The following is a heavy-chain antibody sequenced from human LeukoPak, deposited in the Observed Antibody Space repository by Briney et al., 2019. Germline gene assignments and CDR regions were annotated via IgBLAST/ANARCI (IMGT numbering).Heavy chain of an antibody. CDR2: ISGSGGST. CDR3: ARRRITMIASGAFDI. Sequence: GGSLRLSCAASGFTFSSYAMSWVRQAPGKGREWVSAISGSGGSTYYADSVKGRFTISRDNSKNTLYLQMNSLRAEDTAVYYCARRRITMIASGAFDIWGQGTMVTVSS. CDR1: GFTFSSYA. V-gene: IGHV3-23*01. D-gene: IGHD3-22*01. J-gene: IGHJ3*02.